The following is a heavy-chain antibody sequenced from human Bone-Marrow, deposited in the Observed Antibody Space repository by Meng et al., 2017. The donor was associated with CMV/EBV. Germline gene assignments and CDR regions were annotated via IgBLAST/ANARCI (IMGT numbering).Heavy chain of an antibody. J-gene: IGHJ3*02. D-gene: IGHD2-2*01. V-gene: IGHV3-7*01. CDR3: ARDRRYCSSTSCYRRPLIEAFDI. CDR2: IKQDGSEK. CDR1: GFTFSSYW. Sequence: GGSLRLSCAASGFTFSSYWMSWVRQAPGKGLEWVANIKQDGSEKYYVDSVKGRFTISRDNAKNSLYLQMNSLRAEDTAVYYCARDRRYCSSTSCYRRPLIEAFDIWAQGTMVTVSS.